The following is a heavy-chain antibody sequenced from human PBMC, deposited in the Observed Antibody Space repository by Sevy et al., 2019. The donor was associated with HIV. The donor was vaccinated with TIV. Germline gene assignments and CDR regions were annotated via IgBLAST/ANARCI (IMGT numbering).Heavy chain of an antibody. D-gene: IGHD2-15*01. V-gene: IGHV3-23*01. CDR1: EFTFSSYA. J-gene: IGHJ6*02. Sequence: GGSLRLSCAASEFTFSSYAMSWVRQAPGKGLEWVSSISGSGRYTYYADSVEGRFTISRDNSKNTLYVQMNSLRAEDTAVYYCAKGFCSGGTCPRDYYYYGMDVWGQGPRSPSP. CDR3: AKGFCSGGTCPRDYYYYGMDV. CDR2: ISGSGRYT.